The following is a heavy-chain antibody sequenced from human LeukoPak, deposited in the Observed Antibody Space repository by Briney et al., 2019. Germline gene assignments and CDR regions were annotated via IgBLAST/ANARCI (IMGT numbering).Heavy chain of an antibody. J-gene: IGHJ3*02. V-gene: IGHV4-59*01. D-gene: IGHD5-18*01. Sequence: SETLSLTCTVSGGSISSYYWSWIRQPPGKGLEWIGYIYYSGSTNYNPSLKSRVTISVDTSKNQFSLKPSSVTAADTAVYYCARLIGYSYGYGAFDIWGQGTMVTVSS. CDR1: GGSISSYY. CDR3: ARLIGYSYGYGAFDI. CDR2: IYYSGST.